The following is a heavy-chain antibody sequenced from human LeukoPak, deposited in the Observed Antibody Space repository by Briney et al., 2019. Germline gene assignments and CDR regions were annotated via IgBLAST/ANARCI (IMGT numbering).Heavy chain of an antibody. D-gene: IGHD3-22*01. J-gene: IGHJ4*02. Sequence: GGSLRLSCAASGFTFSSYSMNWVRQAPGKGPEWVSYISSSSSTIYYADSVKGRFTISRDNAKNSLYLQMNSLRAEDTAVYYCARDRSFRDYDSSGYYGGDYWGQGTLVTVSS. CDR2: ISSSSSTI. CDR3: ARDRSFRDYDSSGYYGGDY. CDR1: GFTFSSYS. V-gene: IGHV3-48*01.